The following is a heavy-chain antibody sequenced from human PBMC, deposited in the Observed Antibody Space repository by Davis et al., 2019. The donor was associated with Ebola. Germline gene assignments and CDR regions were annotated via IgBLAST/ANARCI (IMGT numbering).Heavy chain of an antibody. V-gene: IGHV1-18*01. D-gene: IGHD6-19*01. CDR3: ARQRRAVVNWFDP. Sequence: ASVKVSCKASGYTFTSYGISWVRQAPGQGLEWMGWISAYNGNTNYAQKLQGRVTMTRDTSTSTVYMELSSLRSEDTAVYYCARQRRAVVNWFDPWGQGTLVTVSS. CDR2: ISAYNGNT. J-gene: IGHJ5*02. CDR1: GYTFTSYG.